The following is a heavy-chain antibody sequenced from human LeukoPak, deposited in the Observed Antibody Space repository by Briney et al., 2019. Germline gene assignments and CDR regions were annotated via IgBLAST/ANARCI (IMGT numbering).Heavy chain of an antibody. CDR1: GGTFSSYA. CDR3: ARPSNPSQITMIALDAFDI. J-gene: IGHJ3*02. Sequence: SVKVSCKASGGTFSSYAISWVRQAPGQGLEWMGGIIPIFGTANYAQKFQGRVTITADESTSTAYMDLSSLRSEDTAVYYCARPSNPSQITMIALDAFDIWGQGTMVTVSS. D-gene: IGHD3-22*01. V-gene: IGHV1-69*01. CDR2: IIPIFGTA.